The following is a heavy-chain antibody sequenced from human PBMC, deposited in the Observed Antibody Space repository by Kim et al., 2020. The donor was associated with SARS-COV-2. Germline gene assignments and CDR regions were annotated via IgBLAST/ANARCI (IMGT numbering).Heavy chain of an antibody. CDR2: ISSSSSYI. Sequence: GGSLRLSCAASGFTFSSYSMNWVRQAPGKGLEWVSSISSSSSYIYYADSVKGRFTISRDNAKNSLYLQMNSLRAEDTAVYYCARSRRADYGGPKGPFDPWGQGTLVTVSS. CDR1: GFTFSSYS. CDR3: ARSRRADYGGPKGPFDP. D-gene: IGHD4-17*01. V-gene: IGHV3-21*01. J-gene: IGHJ5*02.